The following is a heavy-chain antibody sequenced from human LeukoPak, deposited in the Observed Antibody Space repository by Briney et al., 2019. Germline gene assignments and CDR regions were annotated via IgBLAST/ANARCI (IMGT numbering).Heavy chain of an antibody. CDR3: AQYSGYDFYY. CDR1: GGSFSGYY. Sequence: MSSETLSLTCAVYGGSFSGYYWSWIRQPPGKGLEWIGEINHSGSTNYNPSLKSRVTISVDTSKNQFSLKLSSVTAADTAVYYCAQYSGYDFYYWGQGTLVTVSS. V-gene: IGHV4-34*01. D-gene: IGHD5-12*01. CDR2: INHSGST. J-gene: IGHJ4*02.